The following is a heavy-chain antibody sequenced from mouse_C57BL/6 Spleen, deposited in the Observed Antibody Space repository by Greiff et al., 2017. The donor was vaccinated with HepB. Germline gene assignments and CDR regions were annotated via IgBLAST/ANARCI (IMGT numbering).Heavy chain of an antibody. D-gene: IGHD1-1*01. CDR2: ISYDGSN. CDR3: AREVYYGSSDWYFDV. Sequence: ESGPGLVKPSQSLSLTCSVTGYSITSGYYWNWIPQFPGNKLEWMGYISYDGSNNYNPSLKNRISITRDTSKNQFFLKLNSVTTEDTATYYCAREVYYGSSDWYFDVWGTGTSVTVSS. V-gene: IGHV3-6*01. J-gene: IGHJ1*03. CDR1: GYSITSGYY.